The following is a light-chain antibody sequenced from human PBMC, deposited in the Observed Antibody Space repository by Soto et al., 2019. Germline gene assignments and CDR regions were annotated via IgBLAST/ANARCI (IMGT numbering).Light chain of an antibody. CDR3: CSYAGSYTKV. Sequence: QSALTQPRSVSGSPGQSVTISCTGTSSDVGGYKYVSWYQQHPGKAPKLMIYDVSKRPSGVPDRFSGSKSGNTASLTISGLQAEDAADSYCCSYAGSYTKVFGGGTKLTVL. V-gene: IGLV2-11*01. CDR2: DVS. J-gene: IGLJ2*01. CDR1: SSDVGGYKY.